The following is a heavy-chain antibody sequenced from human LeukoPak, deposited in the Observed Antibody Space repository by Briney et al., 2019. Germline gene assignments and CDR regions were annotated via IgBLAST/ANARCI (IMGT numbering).Heavy chain of an antibody. V-gene: IGHV3-23*01. CDR3: AKGRLYSSSSGLDY. CDR1: GFTFSSYA. J-gene: IGHJ4*02. CDR2: ISGSGGST. D-gene: IGHD6-6*01. Sequence: GGSLRLSCAASGFTFSSYAMSWVRQAPGKGLEWVSAISGSGGSTYYADSVKGRFTISRDNSKNTLYLQMNSLRAEDTAVYYCAKGRLYSSSSGLDYWGQGTLVTVSS.